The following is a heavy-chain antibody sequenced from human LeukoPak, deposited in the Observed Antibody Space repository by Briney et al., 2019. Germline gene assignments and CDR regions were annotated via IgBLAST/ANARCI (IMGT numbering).Heavy chain of an antibody. Sequence: PGGSLRLSCTASGFTFGDYAMSWFRQAPGKGLEWVGFIRSKAYGGTTEYAASVKGRFTISRDDSKSIAYLQMNSLKTEDTAVYYCTRDYGGKNFDYWGQGTLVTVSS. CDR2: IRSKAYGGTT. CDR3: TRDYGGKNFDY. D-gene: IGHD4-23*01. J-gene: IGHJ4*02. CDR1: GFTFGDYA. V-gene: IGHV3-49*03.